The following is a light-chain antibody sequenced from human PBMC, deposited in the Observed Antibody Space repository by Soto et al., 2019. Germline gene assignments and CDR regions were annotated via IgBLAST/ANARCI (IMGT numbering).Light chain of an antibody. CDR2: LNSDGSH. Sequence: QPVLTQSPSASASLGASVKLTCTLSSGHSSYAIAWHQQQPEKGPRYLMKLNSDGSHSKGDGIPDRFSGSSSGAERYLTISSLQSDDEADYYCQTLGTGIVVFGGGTQLTFL. CDR1: SGHSSYA. J-gene: IGLJ2*01. CDR3: QTLGTGIVV. V-gene: IGLV4-69*01.